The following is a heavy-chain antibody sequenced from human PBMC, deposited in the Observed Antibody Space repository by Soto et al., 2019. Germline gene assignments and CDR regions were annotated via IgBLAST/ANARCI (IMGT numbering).Heavy chain of an antibody. J-gene: IGHJ4*02. Sequence: ASVKVSCKASGYTFTTYAISWVRQAPGQGLEWMGWISTYNGETNYAQKLQGRVTLNTDTSTTTAYMELRSLRSDDTAIYYCARLATVWGRTDTHWGQGNLVTVSS. D-gene: IGHD3-16*01. CDR3: ARLATVWGRTDTH. CDR2: ISTYNGET. V-gene: IGHV1-18*01. CDR1: GYTFTTYA.